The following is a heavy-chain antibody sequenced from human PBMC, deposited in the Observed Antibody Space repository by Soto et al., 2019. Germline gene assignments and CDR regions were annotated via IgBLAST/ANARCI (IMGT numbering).Heavy chain of an antibody. D-gene: IGHD3-10*01. Sequence: PSETLSLICNVSGGATTSDNYWTWIRQPPGKGLEWLGHIYYSGGSDYNPSLKSRLAISIDASKNQFSLKLSSVTAADTDVCFCAREGGVSSDGLYYFDSWGQGTLVTVSP. CDR2: IYYSGGS. CDR1: GGATTSDNY. V-gene: IGHV4-30-4*01. J-gene: IGHJ4*02. CDR3: AREGGVSSDGLYYFDS.